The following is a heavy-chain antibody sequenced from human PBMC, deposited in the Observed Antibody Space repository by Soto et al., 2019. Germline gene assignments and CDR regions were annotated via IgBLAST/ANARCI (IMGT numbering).Heavy chain of an antibody. CDR1: GGSFSGYY. CDR3: ARGSQGGSSGWYWYYYAMDV. D-gene: IGHD6-19*01. J-gene: IGHJ6*04. Sequence: PSETLSLTCAVYGGSFSGYYWSWIRQPPGKGLEWIGEINHSGSTNYNPSLKSRVTISVDTSKNQFSLKLSSVTAADTAVYYCARGSQGGSSGWYWYYYAMDVWGKGTTVT. V-gene: IGHV4-34*01. CDR2: INHSGST.